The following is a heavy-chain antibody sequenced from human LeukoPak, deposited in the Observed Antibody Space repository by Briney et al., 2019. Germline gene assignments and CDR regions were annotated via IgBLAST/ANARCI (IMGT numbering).Heavy chain of an antibody. CDR1: GFTFDDYA. Sequence: GGSLRLSCAASGFTFDDYAMHWVRQAPGKGLEWVSGISWNSGSIGYADSVKGRFTISRDNAKNSLYLQMNSLRAEDTALYYCAKGSYSHYFGYWGQGTLVTVSS. CDR2: ISWNSGSI. V-gene: IGHV3-9*01. CDR3: AKGSYSHYFGY. J-gene: IGHJ4*02. D-gene: IGHD3-10*01.